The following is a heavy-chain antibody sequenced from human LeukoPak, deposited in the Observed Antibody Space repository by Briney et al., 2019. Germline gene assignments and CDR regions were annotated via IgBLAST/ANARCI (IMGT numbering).Heavy chain of an antibody. Sequence: SVKVSCKASGGTFSSYAISWVRQAPGQGLEWMGRIIPILGIANYAQKFQGRVTITADKSTSTAYMELSSLRSEDTAVYYCARPITGTTYAFDIWGQGTMVTVSS. J-gene: IGHJ3*02. V-gene: IGHV1-69*04. CDR3: ARPITGTTYAFDI. D-gene: IGHD1-7*01. CDR1: GGTFSSYA. CDR2: IIPILGIA.